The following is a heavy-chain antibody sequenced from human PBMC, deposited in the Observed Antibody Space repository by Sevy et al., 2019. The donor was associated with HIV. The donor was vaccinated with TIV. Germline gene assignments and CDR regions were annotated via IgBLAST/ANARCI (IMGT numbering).Heavy chain of an antibody. CDR2: IYYNGHV. V-gene: IGHV4-59*11. D-gene: IGHD7-27*01. CDR3: AGENAWGRGYS. J-gene: IGHJ4*02. Sequence: SETLSLTCTVSGGSITSLYWNWIRQPPGKGLEWIANIYYNGHVNYNPSFKSRVTLSLDTSKNQLSIRLSSVTAADTAMYYCAGENAWGRGYSWGQGTLVTVSS. CDR1: GGSITSLY.